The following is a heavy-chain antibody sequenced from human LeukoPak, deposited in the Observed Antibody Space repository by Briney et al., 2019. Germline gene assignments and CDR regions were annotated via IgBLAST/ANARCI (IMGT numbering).Heavy chain of an antibody. V-gene: IGHV4-39*01. Sequence: SETLSLTCTVSGGSISSSSYYWGWIRQPPGKGLEWIGSIYYSGSTYYNPSLKSRVTISVDTSKNQFSLKLSSVTAADTAVYYCARHRRGPSRQLDAFDIWGQGTMVTVSS. D-gene: IGHD1-1*01. CDR2: IYYSGST. CDR1: GGSISSSSYY. CDR3: ARHRRGPSRQLDAFDI. J-gene: IGHJ3*02.